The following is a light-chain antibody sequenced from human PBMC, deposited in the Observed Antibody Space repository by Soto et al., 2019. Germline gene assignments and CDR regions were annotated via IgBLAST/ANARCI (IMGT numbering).Light chain of an antibody. CDR2: SNN. CDR3: AAWDDSLNGVV. CDR1: SSNIGSNT. Sequence: QPVLTQPPSASGTPGQRVTISCSGSSSNIGSNTVNWYQQLPGTAPKLLIYSNNQRPSGFPDRFSGSKSGTSASLAISGLQSEDEADYYCAAWDDSLNGVVFGGGTKVTV. J-gene: IGLJ2*01. V-gene: IGLV1-44*01.